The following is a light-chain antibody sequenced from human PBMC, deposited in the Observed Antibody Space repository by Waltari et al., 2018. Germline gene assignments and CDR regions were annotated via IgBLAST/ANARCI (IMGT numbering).Light chain of an antibody. Sequence: IVLTQSPGTLSLSPGERATLSCRASQSVSGIYLAWYQQKPGQAPRLLIYGASNRATGIPDRFSGSGSRTEFTLTIGRLEPEDFAVYYCQHYGSSPFPFGPGTKVDVK. V-gene: IGKV3-20*01. CDR2: GAS. CDR1: QSVSGIY. J-gene: IGKJ3*01. CDR3: QHYGSSPFP.